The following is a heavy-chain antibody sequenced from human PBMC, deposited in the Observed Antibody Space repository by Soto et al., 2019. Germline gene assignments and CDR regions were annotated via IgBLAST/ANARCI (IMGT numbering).Heavy chain of an antibody. D-gene: IGHD6-13*01. V-gene: IGHV4-61*01. CDR3: ARATGYSSTWYDS. J-gene: IGHJ5*01. Sequence: SETLSLTCVVSGASVSSGSDFWSWIRQPPGKGLEWLGYMYYSGSTKYNPSLKSRVTISADTSKNQFSLKLFSVTAADTARYYCARATGYSSTWYDSWGQGIQVTVSS. CDR1: GASVSSGSDF. CDR2: MYYSGST.